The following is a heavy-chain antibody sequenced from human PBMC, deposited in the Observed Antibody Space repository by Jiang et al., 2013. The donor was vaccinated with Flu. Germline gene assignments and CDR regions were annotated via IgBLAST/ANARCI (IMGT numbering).Heavy chain of an antibody. V-gene: IGHV5-51*01. CDR2: IYPGDSDT. J-gene: IGHJ5*02. D-gene: IGHD5-12*01. CDR3: ARHAIRHIVATIEGNWFDP. CDR1: FTSYW. Sequence: FTSYWIGWVRQMPGKGLEWMGIIYPGDSDTRYSPSFQGQVTISADKSISTAYLQWSSLKASDIAMYYCARHAIRHIVATIEGNWFDPWGQGTLVTVSS.